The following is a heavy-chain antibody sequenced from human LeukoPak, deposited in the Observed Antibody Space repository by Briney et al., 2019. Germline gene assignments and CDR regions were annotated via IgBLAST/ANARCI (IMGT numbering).Heavy chain of an antibody. Sequence: PGGSLRLSCAASGFTFDDYAMPWVRQAPGKGLEWVSGISWNSGNIGYADSVKGRFTISRDNAKNSLFLQMNSLRVEDTALYYCAKSGYDFSSWFDPWGQGTLVTVSS. CDR1: GFTFDDYA. CDR3: AKSGYDFSSWFDP. V-gene: IGHV3-9*01. J-gene: IGHJ5*02. D-gene: IGHD3-3*01. CDR2: ISWNSGNI.